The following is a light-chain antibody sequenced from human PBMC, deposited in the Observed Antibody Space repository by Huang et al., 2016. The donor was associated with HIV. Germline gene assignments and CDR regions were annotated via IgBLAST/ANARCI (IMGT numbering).Light chain of an antibody. V-gene: IGKV3-20*01. Sequence: PGERATLSCRASQSVNNNYLAWYQQKLGQAPRLLIYRASTRATGIPDRFSGSGSGTDFTLTISRLEPDDFAVYYCQQFGSSPPYSFGQGTKLEIK. CDR3: QQFGSSPPYS. CDR1: QSVNNNY. J-gene: IGKJ2*03. CDR2: RAS.